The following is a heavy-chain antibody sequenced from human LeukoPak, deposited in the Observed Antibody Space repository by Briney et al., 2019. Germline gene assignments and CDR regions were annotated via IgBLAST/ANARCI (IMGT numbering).Heavy chain of an antibody. V-gene: IGHV4-39*01. CDR1: GSSIISSNYY. J-gene: IGHJ4*02. CDR3: VRRGGCSGGSCYSLYFDY. CDR2: IYYSGST. Sequence: PSETLSLTCTVSGSSIISSNYYWGWIRQPPGKGLEWIATIYYSGSTYYNPSLNSRVTISVDTSKNQFSLKLTSVTAADTAVYYCVRRGGCSGGSCYSLYFDYWGQGTLVTVSS. D-gene: IGHD2-15*01.